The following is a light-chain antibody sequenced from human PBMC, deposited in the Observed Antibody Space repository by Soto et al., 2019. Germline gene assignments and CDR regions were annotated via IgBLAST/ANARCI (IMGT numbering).Light chain of an antibody. J-gene: IGLJ2*01. Sequence: SALTQPPSVSGAPGQRVTISCTGSSSNIGAGYDVHWYQQLPGTAPKLLIYGNSNRPSGVPDRFSGSKSGTSASLAITGLQAEDEADYYCQSYDSSLSVLVFGGGTQLTVL. V-gene: IGLV1-40*01. CDR3: QSYDSSLSVLV. CDR2: GNS. CDR1: SSNIGAGYD.